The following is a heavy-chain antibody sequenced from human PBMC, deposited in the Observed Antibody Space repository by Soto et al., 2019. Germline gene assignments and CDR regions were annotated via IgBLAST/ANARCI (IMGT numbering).Heavy chain of an antibody. V-gene: IGHV4-4*02. D-gene: IGHD3-3*01. Sequence: SETISLSCDVSCGSLYSSNWWPWVRQTPGKRLARIGEIRHXGSTKYNPSIKSRVTISPDKSKNQGLLNLASVTAEDTAMYYCTRRGGGWAGVVMSDWLDPGGQGAQVTVSS. CDR3: TRRGGGWAGVVMSDWLDP. CDR1: CGSLYSSNW. CDR2: IRHXGST. J-gene: IGHJ5*02.